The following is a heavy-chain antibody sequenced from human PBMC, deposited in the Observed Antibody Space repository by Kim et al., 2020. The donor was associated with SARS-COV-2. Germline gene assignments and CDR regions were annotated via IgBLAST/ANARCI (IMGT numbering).Heavy chain of an antibody. CDR3: ARDYADSQNDAFDI. CDR2: IIPIFGTA. D-gene: IGHD3-22*01. J-gene: IGHJ3*02. Sequence: SVKVSCKASGGTFSSYAISWVRQAPGQGLEWMGGIIPIFGTANYAHKFQGRVTITADESTSTAYMELSSLRSEDTAVYYCARDYADSQNDAFDIWGQGTMVPVSS. V-gene: IGHV1-69*13. CDR1: GGTFSSYA.